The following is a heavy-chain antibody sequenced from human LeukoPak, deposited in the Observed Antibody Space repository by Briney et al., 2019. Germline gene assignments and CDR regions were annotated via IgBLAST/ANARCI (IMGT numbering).Heavy chain of an antibody. CDR3: AGWNRPQNWFDP. V-gene: IGHV1-69*05. CDR1: GGTFSNYA. Sequence: SVKVSCKASGGTFSNYAISWVRQAPGQGLEWMGGIIPIFGTANYAQKFQGRVTMTTDESTSITYMELNSLRSEDTAEYYCAGWNRPQNWFDPWGQGTLVNVSS. J-gene: IGHJ5*02. CDR2: IIPIFGTA. D-gene: IGHD1-1*01.